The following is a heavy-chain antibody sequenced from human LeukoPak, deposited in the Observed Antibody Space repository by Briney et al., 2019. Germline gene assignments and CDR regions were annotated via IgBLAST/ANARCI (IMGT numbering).Heavy chain of an antibody. D-gene: IGHD2-15*01. V-gene: IGHV3-23*01. J-gene: IGHJ4*02. CDR3: AKDLLVVTPSD. CDR1: GFTFSSYA. CDR2: ISGSGGTT. Sequence: GGSLRLSCAASGFTFSSYAMSWVRQAPGKGLEWVSGISGSGGTTYYADSVKGRFTISRDNSKNTLYLQMNSLRVEDTAVYYCAKDLLVVTPSDWGQGTLVTVSS.